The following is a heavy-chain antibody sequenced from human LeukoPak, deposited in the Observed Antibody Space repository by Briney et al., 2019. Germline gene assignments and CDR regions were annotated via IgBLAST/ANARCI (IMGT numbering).Heavy chain of an antibody. Sequence: PSETLSLTCSVSGGSINNYYCSWVRQPAGKGLEWIGRFYTAAKTDYNPSLKSRITLSLDTSKNQFSLQLNSVTAADTAVYYCARGRGGCSSTSCYRGAYMDVWGKGTTVTVSS. D-gene: IGHD2-2*02. J-gene: IGHJ6*03. CDR1: GGSINNYY. V-gene: IGHV4-4*07. CDR2: FYTAAKT. CDR3: ARGRGGCSSTSCYRGAYMDV.